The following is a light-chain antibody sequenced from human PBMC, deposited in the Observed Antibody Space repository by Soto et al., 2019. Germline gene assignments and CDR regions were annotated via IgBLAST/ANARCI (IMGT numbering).Light chain of an antibody. V-gene: IGKV4-1*01. J-gene: IGKJ1*01. Sequence: DIVMNQSPDSLAVSLGERATINCKSSQSVLYSSNNKNYLAWYQQKPGPPPKLLIYWASTREFGVPDRFSGSGSGTDFTLTISSLQAEDVSVYYCQQYHSTPKTFGQGTKVEIK. CDR2: WAS. CDR3: QQYHSTPKT. CDR1: QSVLYSSNNKNY.